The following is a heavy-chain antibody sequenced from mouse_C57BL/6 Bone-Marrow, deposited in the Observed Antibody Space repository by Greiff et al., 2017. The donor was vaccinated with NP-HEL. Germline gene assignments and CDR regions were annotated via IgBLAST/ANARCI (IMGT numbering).Heavy chain of an antibody. J-gene: IGHJ2*01. D-gene: IGHD2-1*01. CDR1: GYTFTSYW. CDR2: IDPSDSYT. CDR3: ARCPYGNFDY. Sequence: QVQLQQPGAELVRLGTSVKLSCKASGYTFTSYWMHWVKQRPGQGLEWIGVIDPSDSYTNYNQKFKGKATLTVDTSSSTAYMQLSSLTSEDSAVYYCARCPYGNFDYWGQGTTLTVSS. V-gene: IGHV1-59*01.